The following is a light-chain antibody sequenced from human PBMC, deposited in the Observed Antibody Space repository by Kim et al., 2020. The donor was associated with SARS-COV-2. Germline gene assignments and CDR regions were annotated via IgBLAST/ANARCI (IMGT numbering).Light chain of an antibody. CDR1: QNVLYNTNNKNY. CDR2: WAS. V-gene: IGKV4-1*01. J-gene: IGKJ2*03. CDR3: QQYYSTPPS. Sequence: RGTLNCKASQNVLYNTNNKNYLAWYQQKPGQAPKLLIYWASIREFGVSDRFSGSGSETDFTLTISSLQAEDVAVYYCQQYYSTPPSFGQGTKLEI.